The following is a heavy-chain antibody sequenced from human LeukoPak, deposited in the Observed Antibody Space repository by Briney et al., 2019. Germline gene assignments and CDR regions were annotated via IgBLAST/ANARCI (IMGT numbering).Heavy chain of an antibody. V-gene: IGHV4-34*01. D-gene: IGHD1-26*01. CDR1: GGSFSGYY. Sequence: SETLSLTCAVYGGSFSGYYWNWIRQPPGKGLEWIGEINHSGSTNYNPSLKSRVTISVDTSKNQFSLKLSSVTAADTAVYYCARGRRILGASTAWYYFDYWGQGTLVTVSS. J-gene: IGHJ4*02. CDR3: ARGRRILGASTAWYYFDY. CDR2: INHSGST.